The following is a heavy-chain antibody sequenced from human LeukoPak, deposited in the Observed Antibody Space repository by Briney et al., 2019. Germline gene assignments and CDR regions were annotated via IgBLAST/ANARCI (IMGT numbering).Heavy chain of an antibody. D-gene: IGHD2-15*01. J-gene: IGHJ6*02. CDR3: ARDGGAGVVVVAAALYGMDV. V-gene: IGHV3-7*01. CDR2: IKQDGSDK. CDR1: GFTSSSFS. Sequence: GGSLRLSCVASGFTSSSFSMSWVRQAPGTGLEWVATIKQDGSDKDYVDSVKGRFSISRDNANNSLFLQMNSLRAEDTALYYCARDGGAGVVVVAAALYGMDVWGQGTTVTVSS.